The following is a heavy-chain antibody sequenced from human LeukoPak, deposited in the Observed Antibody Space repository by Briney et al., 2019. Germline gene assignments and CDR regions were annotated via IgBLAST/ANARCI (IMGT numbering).Heavy chain of an antibody. J-gene: IGHJ4*02. CDR2: ISYDGSNK. CDR1: GFTFSSYG. V-gene: IGHV3-30*18. CDR3: AKGFGQLALGY. D-gene: IGHD6-6*01. Sequence: GGSLRLSCAASGFTFSSYGMHWVRQAPGKGLEWVAVISYDGSNKYYADSVKGRFTISRDNSKNTLYLQMNSLRAEDTAVYYCAKGFGQLALGYWGQGTLVTVSS.